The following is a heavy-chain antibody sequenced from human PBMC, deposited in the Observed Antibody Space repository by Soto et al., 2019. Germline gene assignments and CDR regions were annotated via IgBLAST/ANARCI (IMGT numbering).Heavy chain of an antibody. V-gene: IGHV3-30*04. J-gene: IGHJ4*02. CDR2: TSFDERNK. Sequence: GGSLRLSCAASGFTFNTYTMHWVRQAPGKGLEWVATTSFDERNKYHADSVKGRFTISRDNAKNTLYLQMNNLRTEDTAVYYCARPYSSGWSLPFDYWGQGTLGTVSS. CDR3: ARPYSSGWSLPFDY. CDR1: GFTFNTYT. D-gene: IGHD6-19*01.